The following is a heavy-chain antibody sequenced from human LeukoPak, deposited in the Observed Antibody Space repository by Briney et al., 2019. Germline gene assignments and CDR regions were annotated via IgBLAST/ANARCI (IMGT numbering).Heavy chain of an antibody. D-gene: IGHD5-18*01. CDR2: ISGSGGST. CDR3: ANGDTAMVPFDY. Sequence: GGSLRLACAASGLTFSSYAMRWVRQAPGKGLGWVSAISGSGGSTYYADSGKGRFTISRDNTKNTLYLQMNSLRDADTAVYYCANGDTAMVPFDYWGQGTLVTVSS. J-gene: IGHJ4*02. CDR1: GLTFSSYA. V-gene: IGHV3-23*01.